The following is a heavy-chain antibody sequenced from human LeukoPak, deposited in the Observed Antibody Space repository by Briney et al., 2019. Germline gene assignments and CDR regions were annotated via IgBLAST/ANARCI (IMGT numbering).Heavy chain of an antibody. CDR1: GGSFGGYY. Sequence: SETLSLTCAVYGGSFGGYYWSWIRQPPGKGLEWIGEINHSGSTNYNPSLKSRVTISVDTSKNQFSLKLSSVTAADTAVYNCARADYYGSGSYPPWGQGTLVTVSS. D-gene: IGHD3-10*01. V-gene: IGHV4-34*01. CDR3: ARADYYGSGSYPP. CDR2: INHSGST. J-gene: IGHJ4*02.